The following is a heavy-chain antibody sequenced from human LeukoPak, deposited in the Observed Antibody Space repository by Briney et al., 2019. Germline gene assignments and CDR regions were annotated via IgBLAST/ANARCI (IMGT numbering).Heavy chain of an antibody. CDR3: VGDSNGYYYGYDY. CDR2: ISSSGSTI. CDR1: GFTFSDYY. V-gene: IGHV3-11*01. Sequence: GGSLRLSCAASGFTFSDYYMSWIRQAPGKGLEWISYISSSGSTIYYADSVKGRFTISRDNAKNSLSLQMNSLRAVDTAVYYCVGDSNGYYYGYDYWGQGTLVTVSS. J-gene: IGHJ4*02. D-gene: IGHD3-22*01.